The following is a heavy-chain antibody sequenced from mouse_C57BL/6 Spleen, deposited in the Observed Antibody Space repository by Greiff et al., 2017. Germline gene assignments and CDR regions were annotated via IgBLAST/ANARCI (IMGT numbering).Heavy chain of an antibody. CDR3: ASHYSNYEGFAY. J-gene: IGHJ3*01. D-gene: IGHD2-5*01. CDR2: IRPNSGST. V-gene: IGHV1-64*01. Sequence: VQLQQPGAELVKPGASVKLSCKASGYTFTSYWMHWVKQRPGQGLEWIGMIRPNSGSTNYNEKFKSKATLTVDKSSSTAYMQLSSLTSEDSAVYYCASHYSNYEGFAYWGQGTLVTVSA. CDR1: GYTFTSYW.